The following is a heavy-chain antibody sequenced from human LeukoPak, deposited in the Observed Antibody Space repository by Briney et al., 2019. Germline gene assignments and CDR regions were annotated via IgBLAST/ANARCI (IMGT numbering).Heavy chain of an antibody. CDR1: GGSISSYY. CDR3: ARTGDILTGSWGSVDY. V-gene: IGHV4-59*01. D-gene: IGHD3-9*01. Sequence: SETLSLTCTVSGGSISSYYWSWIRQPPGKGLEWIGYIYYSGSTNYNPSLKSRVTISVDTSKNQFSLKLSSVTAADTAVYYCARTGDILTGSWGSVDYWGQGTLVTVSS. CDR2: IYYSGST. J-gene: IGHJ4*02.